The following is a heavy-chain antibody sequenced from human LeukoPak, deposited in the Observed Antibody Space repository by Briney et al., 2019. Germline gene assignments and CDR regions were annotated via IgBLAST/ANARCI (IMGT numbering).Heavy chain of an antibody. D-gene: IGHD3-22*01. V-gene: IGHV3-30*02. CDR2: IRYDGSNK. CDR1: GFTFSSYG. CDR3: AKDLSADYYDSSGSDY. Sequence: GGSLRLSCAASGFTFSSYGMHWVRQAPGKGLEWVAFIRYDGSNKYYADSVKGRFTISRDNSKNTLYLQMNSLRAEDTAVYYCAKDLSADYYDSSGSDYWGQGTLVTVSP. J-gene: IGHJ4*02.